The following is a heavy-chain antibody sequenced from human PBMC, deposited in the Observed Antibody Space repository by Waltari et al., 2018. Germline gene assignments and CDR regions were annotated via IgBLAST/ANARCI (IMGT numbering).Heavy chain of an antibody. J-gene: IGHJ3*02. D-gene: IGHD6-19*01. Sequence: EVQLVESGGGLVQPGGSLRLSCAASGFTFSSYAMHWARQAPGKGLEYVSAISSNGGSTYYANSVKGRFTISRDNSKNTLYLQMGSLRAEDMAVYYCAREGSSGGGDIWGQGTMVTVSS. V-gene: IGHV3-64*01. CDR2: ISSNGGST. CDR3: AREGSSGGGDI. CDR1: GFTFSSYA.